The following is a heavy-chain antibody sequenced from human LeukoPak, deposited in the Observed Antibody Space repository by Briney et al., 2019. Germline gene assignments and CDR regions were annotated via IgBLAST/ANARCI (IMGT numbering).Heavy chain of an antibody. Sequence: SETLSLTCTVSGGSISSYYWSWIRQPPGKGLEWIGYIYYSGSTNYNPSLKSRVTISVDTSKNQFSLKLSSVTAADTAVYYCARHDPYDSSGYYTGTIDYWGQGTLVTVPS. CDR2: IYYSGST. D-gene: IGHD3-22*01. CDR1: GGSISSYY. CDR3: ARHDPYDSSGYYTGTIDY. J-gene: IGHJ4*02. V-gene: IGHV4-59*08.